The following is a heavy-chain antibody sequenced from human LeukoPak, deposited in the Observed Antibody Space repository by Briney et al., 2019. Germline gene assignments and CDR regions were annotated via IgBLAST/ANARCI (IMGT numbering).Heavy chain of an antibody. CDR1: GGSISSYY. CDR2: IYTSGST. Sequence: SETLSLTCTVSGGSISSYYWSWLRQPAGKGLEWIGRIYTSGSTNYNPSLKSRVTMSVDTSKNQFSLKLSSVTAADTAVYYCARDRNSGSHYAFDIWGQGTMVTVSS. V-gene: IGHV4-4*07. CDR3: ARDRNSGSHYAFDI. J-gene: IGHJ3*02. D-gene: IGHD1-26*01.